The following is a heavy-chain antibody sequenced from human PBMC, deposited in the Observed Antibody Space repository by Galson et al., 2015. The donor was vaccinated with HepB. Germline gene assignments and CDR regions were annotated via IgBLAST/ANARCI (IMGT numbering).Heavy chain of an antibody. J-gene: IGHJ6*02. CDR1: GFTFSTYG. D-gene: IGHD2-15*01. CDR2: ISYDGSNK. Sequence: SLRLSCAASGFTFSTYGMHWVRQAPGRGLDWVAVISYDGSNKNYADSVKGRFTISRDNSKNTLYLQMNSLRAEDTAVYYCAKDRLLRHYSHYYTMDVWGQGTTVTVSS. CDR3: AKDRLLRHYSHYYTMDV. V-gene: IGHV3-30*18.